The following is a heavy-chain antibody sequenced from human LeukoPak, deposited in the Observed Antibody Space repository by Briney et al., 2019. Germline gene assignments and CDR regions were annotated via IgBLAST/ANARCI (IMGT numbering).Heavy chain of an antibody. Sequence: ETLSLTCTVSGGSIRSYYWSWVRQAPGKGLEWVSAITGSGGDTDDADSVKGRFTISRDNSKNTLYLQMNSLRVEDTAVYYCAKRSAYNYGYFDYWGQGTLVTVSS. CDR3: AKRSAYNYGYFDY. CDR2: ITGSGGDT. V-gene: IGHV3-23*01. CDR1: GGSIRSYY. J-gene: IGHJ4*02. D-gene: IGHD5-24*01.